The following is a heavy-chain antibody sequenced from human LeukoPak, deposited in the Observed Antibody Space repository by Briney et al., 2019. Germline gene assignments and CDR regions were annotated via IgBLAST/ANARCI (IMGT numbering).Heavy chain of an antibody. J-gene: IGHJ4*02. V-gene: IGHV1-2*02. CDR1: GYTFNGYY. CDR2: INPNSGGT. Sequence: ASVKVSCKACGYTFNGYYMHWVRQAPGQGLEWMGWINPNSGGTNYAQKFQGRVTMTRDTSISTAYMELSSLRSDDTAVYFCARGCIAVAGTCGGGFANYWGQGTLVTVSS. CDR3: ARGCIAVAGTCGGGFANY. D-gene: IGHD6-19*01.